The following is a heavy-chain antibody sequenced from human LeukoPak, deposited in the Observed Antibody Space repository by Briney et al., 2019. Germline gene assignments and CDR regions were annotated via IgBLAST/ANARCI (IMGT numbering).Heavy chain of an antibody. J-gene: IGHJ6*03. CDR3: ARDKTEQQLVETSGGAYYYYYYYMDV. D-gene: IGHD6-13*01. CDR2: INHSGST. V-gene: IGHV4-34*01. Sequence: SETLSLTCAVYGGSFSGYYWSWIRQPPGKGLEWIGEINHSGSTNYNPSLKSRVTISVDTSKNQFSLKLSSVTAADTAVYYCARDKTEQQLVETSGGAYYYYYYYMDVWGKGTTVTISS. CDR1: GGSFSGYY.